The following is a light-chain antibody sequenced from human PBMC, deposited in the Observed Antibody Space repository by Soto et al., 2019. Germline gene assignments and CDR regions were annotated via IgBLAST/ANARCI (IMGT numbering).Light chain of an antibody. V-gene: IGKV1-13*02. CDR1: QGISSA. Sequence: AIQLTQSPSSLSASVGDRVTITCRASQGISSALAWYQQKPGKAPKLLIYDASSLESGVPSRFSGSGSGTDFTLTISSLQPEELGGYYWEEVSSWPGSFGGGTGLEIK. CDR2: DAS. CDR3: EEVSSWPGS. J-gene: IGKJ5*01.